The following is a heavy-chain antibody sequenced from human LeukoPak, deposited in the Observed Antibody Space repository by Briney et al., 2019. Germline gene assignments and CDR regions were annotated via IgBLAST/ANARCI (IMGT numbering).Heavy chain of an antibody. CDR2: VYHGGSS. CDR3: ARRVGSSDCFDY. J-gene: IGHJ4*02. V-gene: IGHV4-38-2*02. CDR1: GYSISSGFY. D-gene: IGHD6-6*01. Sequence: PSETLSLTCTVSGYSISSGFYWGWIRQPPGKGLEWIGNVYHGGSSYYNPSLKSRVTISVDTSKNQFSLNLYSVTAADTAVYHCARRVGSSDCFDYWGQGTLVTVSS.